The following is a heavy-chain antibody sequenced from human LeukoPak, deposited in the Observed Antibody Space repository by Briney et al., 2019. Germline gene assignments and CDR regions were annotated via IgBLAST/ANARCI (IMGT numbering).Heavy chain of an antibody. Sequence: GESLKISCKGSGHSFTSYWIGWVRQMPGKGLEWMGIIYPGDSDTRYSPSFQGQVTISADKSISTAYLQWSGLKASDTAMYYCASSLIRYNWNDGSDAFDIWGQGTMVTVSS. CDR1: GHSFTSYW. CDR2: IYPGDSDT. D-gene: IGHD1-1*01. V-gene: IGHV5-51*01. CDR3: ASSLIRYNWNDGSDAFDI. J-gene: IGHJ3*02.